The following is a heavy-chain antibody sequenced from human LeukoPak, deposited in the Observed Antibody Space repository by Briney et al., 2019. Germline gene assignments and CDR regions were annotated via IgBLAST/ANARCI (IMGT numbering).Heavy chain of an antibody. V-gene: IGHV4-59*08. CDR1: GGSISSYY. CDR3: ARGSGSYYYFDY. Sequence: TSETLSLTCTVSGGSISSYYWSWIRQPPGKGLEWIGYIYYSGSTNYNPSLKSRVTISVDTSKNQFSLKLNSVTAADTAVYYCARGSGSYYYFDYWGQGTLVTVSS. D-gene: IGHD1-26*01. CDR2: IYYSGST. J-gene: IGHJ4*02.